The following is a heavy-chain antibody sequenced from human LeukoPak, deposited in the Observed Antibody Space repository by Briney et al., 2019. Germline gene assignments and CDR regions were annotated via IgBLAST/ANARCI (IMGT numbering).Heavy chain of an antibody. CDR2: ISSSSSTI. D-gene: IGHD3-10*01. V-gene: IGHV3-48*01. CDR3: ARDHVVRGVIPYYFDY. CDR1: GFTFSSYS. J-gene: IGHJ4*02. Sequence: PGGSLRLSCAASGFTFSSYSMNWVRQAPGKGLEWVSYISSSSSTIYYADSVKGRFTISRDNAKNSLYLQMNSLRAEDTAVYYCARDHVVRGVIPYYFDYWGQGTLVTVSS.